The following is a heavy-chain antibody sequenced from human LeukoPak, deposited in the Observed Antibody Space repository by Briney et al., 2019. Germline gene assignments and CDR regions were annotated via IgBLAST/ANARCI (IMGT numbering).Heavy chain of an antibody. Sequence: QPGGSLRLSCAASGFTFSNYVMNWVRQAPGKGLEWVTFIQKDGGSKFYADSVKGRFTISRDNSKKTVYLQRSSQTIEDTAVYYCAKEPGEGGSAFDYWGQGTLVTVYS. CDR3: AKEPGEGGSAFDY. V-gene: IGHV3-30*02. D-gene: IGHD3-16*01. J-gene: IGHJ4*02. CDR1: GFTFSNYV. CDR2: IQKDGGSK.